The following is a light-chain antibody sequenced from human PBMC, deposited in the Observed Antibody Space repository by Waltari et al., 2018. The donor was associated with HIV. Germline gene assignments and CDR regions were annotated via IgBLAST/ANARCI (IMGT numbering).Light chain of an antibody. Sequence: QSVLTQPPSVSAAPGHRLTISCSGNSSNLGNNFVPWYQQLPGTVPSLLIYDNNKRPSGIPDRFSGSKSATSATLAITGLQTGDEADYYCATWDPTGGGMFGGRTKLTVL. CDR1: SSNLGNNF. CDR2: DNN. V-gene: IGLV1-51*01. CDR3: ATWDPTGGGM. J-gene: IGLJ3*02.